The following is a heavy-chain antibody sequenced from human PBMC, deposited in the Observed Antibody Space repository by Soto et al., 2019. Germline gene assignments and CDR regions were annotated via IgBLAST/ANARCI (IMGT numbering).Heavy chain of an antibody. Sequence: SETLSLTCTVSGGSISSYYCSWIRQPPGKGLEWIGYIYYSGSTNYNPSLKSRVTISVDTSKNQFSLKLSSVTAADTAVYYCARLISSNLIRAFDYWGQGTLVTVSS. CDR1: GGSISSYY. V-gene: IGHV4-59*08. J-gene: IGHJ4*02. D-gene: IGHD6-13*01. CDR3: ARLISSNLIRAFDY. CDR2: IYYSGST.